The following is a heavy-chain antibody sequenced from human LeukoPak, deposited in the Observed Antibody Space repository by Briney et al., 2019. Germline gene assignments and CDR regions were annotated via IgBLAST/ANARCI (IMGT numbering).Heavy chain of an antibody. J-gene: IGHJ3*02. V-gene: IGHV4-39*07. D-gene: IGHD3-22*01. CDR2: IYYSGST. CDR1: GGSISSSSYY. Sequence: PSETLSLTCTVSGGSISSSSYYWGWVRQPPGKGLEWIGSIYYSGSTYYNPSLKSRVTISVDTSKNQFSLKLSSVTAADTAVYYCARVCRDYYDSSGYSQKDAFDIWGQGTMVTVSS. CDR3: ARVCRDYYDSSGYSQKDAFDI.